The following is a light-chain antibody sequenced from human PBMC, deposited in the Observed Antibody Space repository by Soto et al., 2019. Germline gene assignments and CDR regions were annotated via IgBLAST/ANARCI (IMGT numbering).Light chain of an antibody. Sequence: QSALTQPASVSGSPGQSITISCTGTSSDVGSYNLVSWYQQHPGQAPKLMIYEGSKRPSGVSNRFSGSKSGNTASLTISGLQPEDEADYYCCSYAGSSTFVWIFGGGTKVTVL. CDR1: SSDVGSYNL. J-gene: IGLJ2*01. V-gene: IGLV2-23*03. CDR3: CSYAGSSTFVWI. CDR2: EGS.